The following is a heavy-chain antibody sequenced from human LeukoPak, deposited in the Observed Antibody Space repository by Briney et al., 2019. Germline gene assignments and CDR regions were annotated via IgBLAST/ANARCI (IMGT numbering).Heavy chain of an antibody. J-gene: IGHJ4*02. CDR1: GGTFSSYA. D-gene: IGHD5-24*01. CDR2: IIPIFGTA. V-gene: IGHV1-69*13. Sequence: ASVKVSCKASGGTFSSYAISWVRQAPGQGLEWMGGIIPIFGTANYAQKFQGRVTITADESTSTVYMELSSLRSEDTAVYYCARGRWLRDLDYWGQGTLVTVSS. CDR3: ARGRWLRDLDY.